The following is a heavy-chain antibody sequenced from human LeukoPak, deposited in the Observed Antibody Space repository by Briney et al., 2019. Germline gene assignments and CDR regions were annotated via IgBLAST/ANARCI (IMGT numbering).Heavy chain of an antibody. Sequence: PSETLSLTCAVYGGSFSGYYWSWIRQPPGKGLEWIREINHSGSTNYNPSLKSRVSISVDTSKNQFSLKLSSVTAADTAVYYCARFSGGYWGQGTLVTVSS. CDR3: ARFSGGY. V-gene: IGHV4-34*01. J-gene: IGHJ4*02. CDR1: GGSFSGYY. CDR2: INHSGST. D-gene: IGHD6-25*01.